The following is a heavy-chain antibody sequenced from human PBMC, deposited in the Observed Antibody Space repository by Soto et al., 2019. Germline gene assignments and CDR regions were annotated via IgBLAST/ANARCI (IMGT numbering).Heavy chain of an antibody. J-gene: IGHJ4*02. CDR1: RGCFKGSY. CDR3: ARGTVVIGGDFDY. CDR2: INHSGST. V-gene: IGHV4-34*01. D-gene: IGHD2-15*01. Sequence: LSLTCAACRGCFKGSYWSWICKPPGKGLEWIGEINHSGSTNYNPSLKSRVTISVDTSKNQFSLRLSSVTAADTAVYYCARGTVVIGGDFDYWGQGTLVTVSS.